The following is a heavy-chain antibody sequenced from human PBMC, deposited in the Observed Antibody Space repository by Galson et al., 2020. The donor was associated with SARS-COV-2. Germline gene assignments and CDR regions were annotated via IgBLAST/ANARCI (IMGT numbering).Heavy chain of an antibody. CDR1: GFTFSSYW. Sequence: GGSLRLSCAASGFTFSSYWMSWVRQAPGKGLEWVANIKQDGSEKYYVDSVKGRFTISRDNAKNSLYLQMNSLRAEDTAVYYCARASLGYSYGYDYWGQGTLVTVSS. D-gene: IGHD5-18*01. V-gene: IGHV3-7*03. J-gene: IGHJ4*02. CDR3: ARASLGYSYGYDY. CDR2: IKQDGSEK.